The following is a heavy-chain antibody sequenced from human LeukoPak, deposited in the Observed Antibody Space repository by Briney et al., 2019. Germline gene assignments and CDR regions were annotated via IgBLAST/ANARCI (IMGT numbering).Heavy chain of an antibody. CDR2: INHSGST. CDR1: GGSFSGYY. CDR3: ARGRGGGLLWFGELLLPFEY. D-gene: IGHD3-10*01. Sequence: SETLSLTCAVYGGSFSGYYWSWIRQPPGKGLEWIGEINHSGSTNYNPSLKSRVTISVDTSKNQFSLKLSSVTAADTAVYYCARGRGGGLLWFGELLLPFEYWGQGTLVTVSS. J-gene: IGHJ4*02. V-gene: IGHV4-34*01.